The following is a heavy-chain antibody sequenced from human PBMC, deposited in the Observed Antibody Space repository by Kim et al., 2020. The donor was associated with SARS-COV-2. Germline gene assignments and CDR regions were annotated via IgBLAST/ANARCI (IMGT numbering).Heavy chain of an antibody. V-gene: IGHV1-24*01. D-gene: IGHD6-13*01. CDR3: ATVTGIAAAGSQYYFDY. Sequence: FQGRVTMTEDTSTDTAYMELSSLRSEDTAVYYCATVTGIAAAGSQYYFDYWGQGTLVTVSS. J-gene: IGHJ4*02.